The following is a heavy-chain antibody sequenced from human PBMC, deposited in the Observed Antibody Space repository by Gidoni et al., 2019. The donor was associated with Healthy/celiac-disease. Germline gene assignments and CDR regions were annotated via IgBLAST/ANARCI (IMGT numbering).Heavy chain of an antibody. CDR2: IFYSGST. CDR1: CCSVSSGRYY. Sequence: QVQLQESGTGLVKPSETLSLTCTVSCCSVSSGRYYWSWILQPPGKGLEWIGYIFYSGSTNYNPSLKSRVTISVDTSKNQFSLKLRSVTAADTAVYYCARDLAAEDYFDYWGQGTLVTVSS. CDR3: ARDLAAEDYFDY. J-gene: IGHJ4*02. D-gene: IGHD6-19*01. V-gene: IGHV4-61*01.